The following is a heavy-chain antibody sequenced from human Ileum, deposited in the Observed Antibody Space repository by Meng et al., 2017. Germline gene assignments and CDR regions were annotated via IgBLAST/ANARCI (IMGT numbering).Heavy chain of an antibody. J-gene: IGHJ4*02. CDR2: IYYSGTT. Sequence: QVQLQESGPGMVKPSQTLSLTCTVSGGSISSGGYYWSWIRQHPGKGLEWIGYIYYSGTTYYNPSLKSRVTISVDTSKNQFSLKLSSVTAADTAVYYCAREPPAAAGTGADYWGQGTLVTVSS. D-gene: IGHD6-13*01. V-gene: IGHV4-31*03. CDR3: AREPPAAAGTGADY. CDR1: GGSISSGGYY.